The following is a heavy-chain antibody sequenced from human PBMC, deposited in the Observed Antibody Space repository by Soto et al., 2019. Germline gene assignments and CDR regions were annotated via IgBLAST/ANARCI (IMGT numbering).Heavy chain of an antibody. Sequence: SETLSLTCTVSGGSISNNYWTWIRQPPGMGLEWIGYVYDNGTTNYNPSLRSRVTISEDMSKNQFSLRVNSMTAADTAVYYCAIYHREAAAGYLLDNWGQGFVDTGSS. V-gene: IGHV4-59*01. CDR2: VYDNGTT. D-gene: IGHD6-13*01. CDR3: AIYHREAAAGYLLDN. CDR1: GGSISNNY. J-gene: IGHJ4*02.